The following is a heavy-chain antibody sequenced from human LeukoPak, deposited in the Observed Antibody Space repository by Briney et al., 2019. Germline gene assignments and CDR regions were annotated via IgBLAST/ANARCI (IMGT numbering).Heavy chain of an antibody. CDR3: ARDRWELLSNSYHYCGLDV. D-gene: IGHD2-15*01. CDR2: IKQDGSEK. CDR1: GFTFSNYW. Sequence: GGSLRLSCAASGFTFSNYWMSWVRQAPGRGLEWVANIKQDGSEKCYVDSVKGRFTISRDNAKNSLYLQMNSLRAEDTAVYYCARDRWELLSNSYHYCGLDVWGQGTTVTVSS. J-gene: IGHJ6*02. V-gene: IGHV3-7*01.